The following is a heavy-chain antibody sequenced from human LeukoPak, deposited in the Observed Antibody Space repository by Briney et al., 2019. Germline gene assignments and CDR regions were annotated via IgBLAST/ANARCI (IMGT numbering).Heavy chain of an antibody. Sequence: PSETLSLTCAVYGGSFSGYYWSWIRQPPGKGLEWIGEINHSGSTNYNPSLKSRVTISVDTSKNQFSLKLSSVTAADTAVYYCAKSSGIAAYFDYWGQGTLVTVSS. D-gene: IGHD6-13*01. CDR1: GGSFSGYY. J-gene: IGHJ4*02. CDR2: INHSGST. CDR3: AKSSGIAAYFDY. V-gene: IGHV4-34*01.